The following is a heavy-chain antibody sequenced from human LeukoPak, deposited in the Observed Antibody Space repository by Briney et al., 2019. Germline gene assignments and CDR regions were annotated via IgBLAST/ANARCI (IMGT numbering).Heavy chain of an antibody. CDR3: ARDSGYDFGFEY. D-gene: IGHD5-12*01. Sequence: GGSLRLSCAASGFTFSSYAMSWVRQAPGKGLEWVSAISGSGGSTYYADSVKGRFTISRDNSKNTLYFQMNSLRAEDTAVYYCARDSGYDFGFEYWGQGTLVTVSS. V-gene: IGHV3-23*01. J-gene: IGHJ4*02. CDR2: ISGSGGST. CDR1: GFTFSSYA.